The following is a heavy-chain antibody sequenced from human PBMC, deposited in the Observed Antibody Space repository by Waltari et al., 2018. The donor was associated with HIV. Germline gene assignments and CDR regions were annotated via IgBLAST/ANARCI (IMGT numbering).Heavy chain of an antibody. V-gene: IGHV1-24*01. D-gene: IGHD6-19*01. CDR1: GYTLTDLS. CDR3: ATVSASSGWSRDYYYYGMDV. CDR2: FDPEDGET. Sequence: QVQLVQSGAEVKKPGASVKVSCKVSGYTLTDLSMPWVQPAPGKGLEWMGGFDPEDGETIYAQKFQGRVTMTEDTSTDTAYMELSSLRSEDTAVYYCATVSASSGWSRDYYYYGMDVWGQGTTVTVSS. J-gene: IGHJ6*02.